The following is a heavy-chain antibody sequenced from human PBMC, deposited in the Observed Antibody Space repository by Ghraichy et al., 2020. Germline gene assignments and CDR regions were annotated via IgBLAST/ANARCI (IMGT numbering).Heavy chain of an antibody. Sequence: SETLSLTCTVSGGSIRSGGYFWGWVRQLPGEGLECVGYIHYTGITYYNPSLQGRVTMSVDSSKNQFSLNLRSVNAADTALYYGARLSDSSFNYHIDNWGQGIRVTVSS. J-gene: IGHJ4*02. CDR3: ARLSDSSFNYHIDN. D-gene: IGHD6-6*01. CDR2: IHYTGIT. CDR1: GGSIRSGGYF. V-gene: IGHV4-31*03.